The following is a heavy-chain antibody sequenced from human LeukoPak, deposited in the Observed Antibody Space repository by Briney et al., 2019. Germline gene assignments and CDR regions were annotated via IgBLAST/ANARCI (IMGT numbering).Heavy chain of an antibody. Sequence: PSETLSLTCTVSGGSISSSSYYWGWIRQPPGKGLEWIGSIYYSGSTYYNPSLKSRVTISVDTSKNQFSLKLSSVTAADTAVYYCARHLMGIDRNFDYWGQGTLVTVSS. V-gene: IGHV4-39*01. CDR2: IYYSGST. D-gene: IGHD7-27*01. CDR3: ARHLMGIDRNFDY. CDR1: GGSISSSSYY. J-gene: IGHJ4*02.